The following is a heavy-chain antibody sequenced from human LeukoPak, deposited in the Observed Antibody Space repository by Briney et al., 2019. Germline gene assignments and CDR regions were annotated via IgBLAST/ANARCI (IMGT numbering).Heavy chain of an antibody. CDR2: IYYSGST. D-gene: IGHD1-26*01. CDR3: ARRGGSPLGAFDI. Sequence: SETLSLTCTVSGGSISSYYWSWIRQPPGKGLEWIGYIYYSGSTNYNPSLKSRVTISVDTSKNQFSLKLSSVTAADTAVYFCARRGGSPLGAFDIWGQGTMITVSS. V-gene: IGHV4-59*01. J-gene: IGHJ3*02. CDR1: GGSISSYY.